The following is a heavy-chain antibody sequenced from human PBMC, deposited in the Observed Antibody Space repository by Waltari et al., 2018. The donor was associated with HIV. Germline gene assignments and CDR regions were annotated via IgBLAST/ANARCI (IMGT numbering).Heavy chain of an antibody. D-gene: IGHD3-10*01. J-gene: IGHJ4*02. CDR1: GLDFRRYW. CDR2: IKEDGSQK. CDR3: ARDGGEY. V-gene: IGHV3-7*01. Sequence: DVQLVESGGGFVRPGGSLRLSCVGSGLDFRRYWMTWVRQSLGKGLAWVVNIKEDGSQKYYEESVKGRFTITRDNAENTVWLEMRNLRVDDAGLYYCARDGGEYWGQGTLLTVSS.